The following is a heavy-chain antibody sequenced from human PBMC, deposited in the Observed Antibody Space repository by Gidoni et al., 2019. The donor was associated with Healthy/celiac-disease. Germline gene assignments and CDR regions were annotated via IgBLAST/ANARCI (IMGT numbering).Heavy chain of an antibody. Sequence: EVQLLESGGGLVQPGGSLRLSCAASGFTFLSYAMSWVRQAPGKGLEWVSAISGSGGSTYYADSVKGRFTISRDNSKNTLYLQMNSLRAEDTAVYYCAKANDKLRYFDWLLGFWGQGTLVTVSS. D-gene: IGHD3-9*01. J-gene: IGHJ4*02. CDR1: GFTFLSYA. CDR2: ISGSGGST. CDR3: AKANDKLRYFDWLLGF. V-gene: IGHV3-23*01.